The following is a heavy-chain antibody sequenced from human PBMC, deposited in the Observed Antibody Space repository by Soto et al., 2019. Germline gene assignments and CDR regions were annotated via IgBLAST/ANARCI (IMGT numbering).Heavy chain of an antibody. CDR3: ASARLSWHYFDY. CDR2: IIPIFGTA. J-gene: IGHJ4*02. Sequence: QVQLVQSGAEVKKPGSSVKVSCKASGGTFSSYAISWVRQAPGQGLEWMGGIIPIFGTANYAQKFQGRVTITAGESTSPAYMELSRLRSEDPAVYYCASARLSWHYFDYWCQGTLVTVSS. CDR1: GGTFSSYA. D-gene: IGHD6-13*01. V-gene: IGHV1-69*01.